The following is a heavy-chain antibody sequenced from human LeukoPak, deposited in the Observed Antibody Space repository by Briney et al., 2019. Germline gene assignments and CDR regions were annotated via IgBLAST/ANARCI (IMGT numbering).Heavy chain of an antibody. Sequence: SETLSLTCTVSGGSISSYYWSWIRQPAGKGLDGIGRIYTSGSTNYNPSLKSRVTMSVDTSKNQFSLKLSSVTAADTAVYYCARDWTTVTYYYMDVWGKGTTVTVSS. D-gene: IGHD4-11*01. CDR1: GGSISSYY. J-gene: IGHJ6*03. CDR3: ARDWTTVTYYYMDV. CDR2: IYTSGST. V-gene: IGHV4-4*07.